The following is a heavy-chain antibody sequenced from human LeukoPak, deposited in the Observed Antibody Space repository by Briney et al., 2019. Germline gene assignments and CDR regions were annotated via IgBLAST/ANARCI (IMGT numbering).Heavy chain of an antibody. CDR1: GFTFSNYA. CDR3: ARVCARGIAAAGTSGCFDY. V-gene: IGHV3-30*02. Sequence: GGSLRLSCAASGFTFSNYAMHWVRQAPGKGLEWVTFIRYDGSNKYYADSVKGRFTISTDNANNSLYLQMNSLRAEDTAVYYCARVCARGIAAAGTSGCFDYWGQGTLVTVSS. J-gene: IGHJ4*02. D-gene: IGHD6-13*01. CDR2: IRYDGSNK.